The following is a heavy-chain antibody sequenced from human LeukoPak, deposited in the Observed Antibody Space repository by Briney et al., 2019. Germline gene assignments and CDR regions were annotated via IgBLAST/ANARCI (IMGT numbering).Heavy chain of an antibody. CDR3: AKGHYGMDV. CDR2: IKYDGSEK. Sequence: GGSLRLSCAASGFTFSSYAMSWVRQAPGKGLEWVASIKYDGSEKYYVDSVKGRFTVARDNAKNSLYLQMNSLRAEDTAVYHCAKGHYGMDVWGQGTTVTVSS. V-gene: IGHV3-7*05. J-gene: IGHJ6*02. CDR1: GFTFSSYA.